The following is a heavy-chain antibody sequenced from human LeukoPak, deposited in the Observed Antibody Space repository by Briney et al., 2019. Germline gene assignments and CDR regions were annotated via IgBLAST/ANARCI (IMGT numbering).Heavy chain of an antibody. CDR3: AKVGIFGLVTYYFDY. CDR1: GFTFDEYA. Sequence: GGSLRLSCAVSGFTFDEYAMHWVRQAPGKGLEWVSGISWNSGLIDYADSVEGRFTISRDNAKNSLYLQMNSLKAEDTAFYYCAKVGIFGLVTYYFDYWGQGTLVTVSS. CDR2: ISWNSGLI. D-gene: IGHD3/OR15-3a*01. J-gene: IGHJ4*02. V-gene: IGHV3-9*01.